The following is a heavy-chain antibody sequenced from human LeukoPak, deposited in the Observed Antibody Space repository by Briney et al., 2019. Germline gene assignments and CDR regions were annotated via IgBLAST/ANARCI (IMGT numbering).Heavy chain of an antibody. CDR2: IYYSGST. CDR3: ARHPYQLLWLSWFDP. Sequence: PSETLSLTCTVSGGSSSSSRYYWGWIRQPPGKGLEWIGSIYYSGSTYYNPSLKSRVTISVDTSRNQFSLKLSSVTAADTAVYYCARHPYQLLWLSWFDPWGQGTLVTVSS. D-gene: IGHD2-2*01. V-gene: IGHV4-39*01. CDR1: GGSSSSSRYY. J-gene: IGHJ5*02.